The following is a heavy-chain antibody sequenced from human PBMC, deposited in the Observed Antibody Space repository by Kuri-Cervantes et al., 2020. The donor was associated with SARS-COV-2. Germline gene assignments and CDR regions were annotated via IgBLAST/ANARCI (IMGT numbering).Heavy chain of an antibody. CDR2: ISSSSSYI. J-gene: IGHJ6*03. CDR1: GFTFSSYS. V-gene: IGHV3-21*01. Sequence: GGSLRLSCAASGFTFSSYSMNWVRQAPGKGLEWVSSISSSSSYIYYADSVKGRFTISRDNAKNSLYLQMNSLRAEDTAVYYCAREVAVGDYYYYYYMDVWGKGTTVTVSS. CDR3: AREVAVGDYYYYYYMDV. D-gene: IGHD3-16*01.